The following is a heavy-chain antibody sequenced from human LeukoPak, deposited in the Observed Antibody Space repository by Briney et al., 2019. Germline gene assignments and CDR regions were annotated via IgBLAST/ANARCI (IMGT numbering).Heavy chain of an antibody. Sequence: GASVNVSCKASGYTFTGYYMHWVRQAPGQGLEWMGWINPSSGGTNYAQKFQGRVTMTRDTSISTAYMELSRLRSDDTAVYYCARDLAAAGVYYYGMDVWGQGTTVTVSS. D-gene: IGHD6-13*01. CDR1: GYTFTGYY. CDR3: ARDLAAAGVYYYGMDV. J-gene: IGHJ6*02. V-gene: IGHV1-2*02. CDR2: INPSSGGT.